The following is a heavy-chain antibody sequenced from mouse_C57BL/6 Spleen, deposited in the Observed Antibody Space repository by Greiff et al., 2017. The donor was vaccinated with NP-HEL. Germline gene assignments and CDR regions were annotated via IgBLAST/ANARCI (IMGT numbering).Heavy chain of an antibody. Sequence: EVNLVESGGGLVQPGGSLKLSCAASGFTFSDYYMYWVRQTPEKRLEWVAYISNGGGSTYYPDTVKGRFTISRDNAKNTLYLQMSRLKSEDTAMYYCARTKDYAMDYWGQGTSVTVSS. V-gene: IGHV5-12*01. CDR1: GFTFSDYY. CDR3: ARTKDYAMDY. J-gene: IGHJ4*01. D-gene: IGHD1-3*01. CDR2: ISNGGGST.